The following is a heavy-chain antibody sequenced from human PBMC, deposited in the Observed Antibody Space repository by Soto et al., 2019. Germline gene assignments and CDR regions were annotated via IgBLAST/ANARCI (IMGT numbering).Heavy chain of an antibody. Sequence: SGTLSLTRAVSGGSLSRSSFYLGWVRPPPGKGLEWIGSIYYSGSTYYNPSLESRVTISVDTSKNQFSLKLNSVTAADTAVYYCARTTHYYDGSGSDYWGQGTLVTVSS. J-gene: IGHJ4*02. CDR3: ARTTHYYDGSGSDY. V-gene: IGHV4-39*01. CDR2: IYYSGST. CDR1: GGSLSRSSFY. D-gene: IGHD3-22*01.